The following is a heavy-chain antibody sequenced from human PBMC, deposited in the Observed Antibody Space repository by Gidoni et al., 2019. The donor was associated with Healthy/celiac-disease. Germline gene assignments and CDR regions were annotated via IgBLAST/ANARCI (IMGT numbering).Heavy chain of an antibody. CDR3: ARHWGTSHLYYYYMDV. J-gene: IGHJ6*03. D-gene: IGHD3-16*01. V-gene: IGHV4-39*01. CDR2: IYYSGST. Sequence: QLQLQESGPGLVKPSETLSLTCTVSGGSISSSSYYWGWIRQPPGKGLEWIGSIYYSGSTYYNPSLKSRVTISVDTSKNQFSLKLSSVTAADTAVYYCARHWGTSHLYYYYMDVWGKGTTVTVSS. CDR1: GGSISSSSYY.